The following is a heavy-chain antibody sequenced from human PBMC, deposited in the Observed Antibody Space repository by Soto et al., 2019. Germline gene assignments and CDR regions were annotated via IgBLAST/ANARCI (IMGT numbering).Heavy chain of an antibody. V-gene: IGHV1-46*01. CDR2: INPSGGST. Sequence: ASVKVSCKASGYTFTSYYMHRVRQAPGQGLEWMGIINPSGGSTSYAQKFQGRVTMTTDTSTSTAYMELSSLRSEDTAVYYCARAPHTAMVPSQDHYYGMDIWGQGTTVTVFS. D-gene: IGHD5-18*01. CDR1: GYTFTSYY. CDR3: ARAPHTAMVPSQDHYYGMDI. J-gene: IGHJ6*02.